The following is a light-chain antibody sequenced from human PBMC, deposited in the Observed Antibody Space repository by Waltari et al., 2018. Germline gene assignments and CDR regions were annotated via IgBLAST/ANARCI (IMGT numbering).Light chain of an antibody. J-gene: IGKJ4*01. CDR1: QSVRDN. Sequence: EIVLTQSPAILSVSPGEGATLSCRASQSVRDNLAWYQHKPGQAPRLLIFGASTRATGFPARSSGSGSGTEFTLTITSLQSEDSAVYFCQQYNGQPLTFGGGTKVEIK. CDR2: GAS. V-gene: IGKV3-15*01. CDR3: QQYNGQPLT.